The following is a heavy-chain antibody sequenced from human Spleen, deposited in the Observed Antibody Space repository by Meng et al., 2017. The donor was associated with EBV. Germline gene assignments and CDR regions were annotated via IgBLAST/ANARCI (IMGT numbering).Heavy chain of an antibody. CDR3: AHSPRRFGEYYDY. CDR1: GFSLSTSGVG. V-gene: IGHV2-5*02. CDR2: IYWDDDK. D-gene: IGHD3-10*01. J-gene: IGHJ4*02. Sequence: QYTLKDSGPTLVNTTHTLQPPGTFAGFSLSTSGVGVGWIRQPPGKALEWLALIYWDDDKRYSPSLKSRLTITKDTSKNHVVLTMTNMDPVDTATYHCAHSPRRFGEYYDYWGQGTLVTVSS.